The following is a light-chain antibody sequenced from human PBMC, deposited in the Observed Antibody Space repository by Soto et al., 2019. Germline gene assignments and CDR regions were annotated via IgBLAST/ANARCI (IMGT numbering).Light chain of an antibody. CDR1: SSDVGSYNL. J-gene: IGLJ2*01. Sequence: QSVLTQPASVSGSPGQSITISCTGTSSDVGSYNLVSWYQQHPGKAPKLMIYEGSRRPSGVSSRFSGSKSGNTASLTISGLQAEDEADYYCCSYAGSRRVFGGGTKLTVL. CDR2: EGS. V-gene: IGLV2-23*01. CDR3: CSYAGSRRV.